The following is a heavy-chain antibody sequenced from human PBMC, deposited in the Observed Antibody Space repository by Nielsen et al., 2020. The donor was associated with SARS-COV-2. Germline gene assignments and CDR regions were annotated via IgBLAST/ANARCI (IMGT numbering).Heavy chain of an antibody. Sequence: GESLKISCAASGFTFSSYAMSWVRQAPGKGLEWVSAISGSGGSTYYADSVKGRFTISRDNSKNTLYLQMNSLRAEDTAVYYCARARGGVGAIEPFDYWGQGTLVTVSS. J-gene: IGHJ4*02. CDR1: GFTFSSYA. CDR2: ISGSGGST. V-gene: IGHV3-23*01. D-gene: IGHD1-26*01. CDR3: ARARGGVGAIEPFDY.